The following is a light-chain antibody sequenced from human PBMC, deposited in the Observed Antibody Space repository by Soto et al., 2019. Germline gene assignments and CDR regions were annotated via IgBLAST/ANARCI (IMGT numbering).Light chain of an antibody. V-gene: IGKV1-5*01. CDR2: DAS. CDR1: QSIGTW. CDR3: QQSDTYPLT. Sequence: DIQMTQSPSTLSASVGDRVTITCRASQSIGTWLAWYQNRPGKAPSLLIYDASTLRSGVPSRFSGSGSGTEFTLTISSLQADDFATYYCQQSDTYPLTFGQGTLLDIK. J-gene: IGKJ5*01.